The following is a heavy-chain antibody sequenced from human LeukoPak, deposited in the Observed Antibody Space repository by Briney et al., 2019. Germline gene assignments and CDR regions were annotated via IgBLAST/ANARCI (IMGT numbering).Heavy chain of an antibody. CDR1: GFTFDDYA. D-gene: IGHD2-2*01. CDR3: ARAPAWFGP. Sequence: GGSLRLSCAASGFTFDDYAMHWVRHAPGKGLEWVSGISWNSGSIGYADSVKGRFTISRGNAKNSLYLQMNSLRAEDTAVYYCARAPAWFGPWGQGTLVTVSS. CDR2: ISWNSGSI. V-gene: IGHV3-9*01. J-gene: IGHJ5*02.